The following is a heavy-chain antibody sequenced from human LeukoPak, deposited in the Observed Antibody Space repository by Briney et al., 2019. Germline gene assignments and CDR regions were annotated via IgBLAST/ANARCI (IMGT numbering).Heavy chain of an antibody. D-gene: IGHD6-13*01. CDR2: IIPIFGTA. CDR1: GGTFSSYA. CDR3: ASQSSSWYWFDP. J-gene: IGHJ5*02. Sequence: SVKVSCKASGGTFSSYAISWVRQAPGQGLEWMGGIIPIFGTANYAQKFQGRVTITADKSTSTAYMELSSPRSEDTAVYYCASQSSSWYWFDPWGQGTLVTVSS. V-gene: IGHV1-69*06.